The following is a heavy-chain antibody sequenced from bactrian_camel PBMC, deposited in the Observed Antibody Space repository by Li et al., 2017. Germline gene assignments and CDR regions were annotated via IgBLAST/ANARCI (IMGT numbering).Heavy chain of an antibody. D-gene: IGHD2*01. CDR1: GDAHVRDC. CDR3: AAVGGRGGYCYTLAIDSVNS. CDR2: ANFDGTT. Sequence: HVQLVESGGGSVQAGGSLTLKCAASGDAHVRDCMGWFRQVPGKEREGVALANFDGTTYYGDSVKGRFLLSRDNIAKTQTLQMNNLKPEDTAMYYCAAVGGRGGYCYTLAIDSVNSWGQGTQVTVS. J-gene: IGHJ4*01. V-gene: IGHV3S55*01.